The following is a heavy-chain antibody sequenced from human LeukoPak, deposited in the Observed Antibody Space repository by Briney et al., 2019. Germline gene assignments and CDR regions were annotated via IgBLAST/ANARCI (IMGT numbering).Heavy chain of an antibody. J-gene: IGHJ4*02. CDR1: GFTFSTYW. V-gene: IGHV3-7*01. CDR3: VRDLDY. Sequence: GGSLRLSCAASGFTFSTYWMMWVRQAPGKGLEWVANINQGGTEKHYVESVKGRFTISRDNAKNSLYLQVNSLRAEDTAVYYCVRDLDYWGQGALVTVSS. CDR2: INQGGTEK.